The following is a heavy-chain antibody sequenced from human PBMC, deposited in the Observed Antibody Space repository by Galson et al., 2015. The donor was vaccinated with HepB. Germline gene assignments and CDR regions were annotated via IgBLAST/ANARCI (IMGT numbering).Heavy chain of an antibody. Sequence: SLRLSCAASGFTFSSYGMHWVRQAPGKGLEWVAVTSYDGSNKYYADSVKGRFTISRDNSKNTLYLQMNSLRPEDTAVHYCAKDDYDFWSGRDFWGRYLDYWGQGTRVTVSS. D-gene: IGHD3-3*01. CDR3: AKDDYDFWSGRDFWGRYLDY. J-gene: IGHJ4*02. CDR1: GFTFSSYG. V-gene: IGHV3-30*18. CDR2: TSYDGSNK.